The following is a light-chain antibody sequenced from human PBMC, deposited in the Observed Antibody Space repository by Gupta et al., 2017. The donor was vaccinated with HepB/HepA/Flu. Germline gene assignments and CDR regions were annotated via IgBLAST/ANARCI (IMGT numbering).Light chain of an antibody. Sequence: DIVMTQSTLSLPVTPGEPASIFCMSSQSLLHSSGNHYLDWYLQKPGQSPQLLIYLGSTRASGVPDRFSGSGSGTDFTLKISRVKTDDVGVYYCMEALGPPFTFGPGTKVEIK. CDR2: LGS. J-gene: IGKJ3*01. V-gene: IGKV2-28*01. CDR3: MEALGPPFT. CDR1: QSLLHSSGNHY.